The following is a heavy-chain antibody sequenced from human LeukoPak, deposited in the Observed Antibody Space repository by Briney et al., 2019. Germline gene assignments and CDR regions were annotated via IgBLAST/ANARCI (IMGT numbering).Heavy chain of an antibody. V-gene: IGHV4-34*01. CDR2: INHSGST. Sequence: PSETLSLTCAVYGGSFSGYYWSWIRQPPGKGLEWIGEINHSGSTNYNPSLKSRVTISVDTSKNQFSLKLSSVTAADTAVYYCARGLRGGLRYFDPWGQGTLVTVSS. CDR1: GGSFSGYY. J-gene: IGHJ5*02. CDR3: ARGLRGGLRYFDP. D-gene: IGHD2-15*01.